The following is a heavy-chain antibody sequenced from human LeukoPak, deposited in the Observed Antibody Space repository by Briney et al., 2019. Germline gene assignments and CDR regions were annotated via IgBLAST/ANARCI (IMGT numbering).Heavy chain of an antibody. CDR3: ATHRGRYFYYFDN. D-gene: IGHD1-26*01. V-gene: IGHV5-51*01. CDR1: GYSFTSYW. J-gene: IGHJ4*02. Sequence: GESLKISCKGSGYSFTSYWIAWVRQMPGKGLEWMGIIYPGDSDTRYSPSFQGQVTISADKSISTAYLQWSSLKASDTAMYYCATHRGRYFYYFDNWGQRTLVTVSS. CDR2: IYPGDSDT.